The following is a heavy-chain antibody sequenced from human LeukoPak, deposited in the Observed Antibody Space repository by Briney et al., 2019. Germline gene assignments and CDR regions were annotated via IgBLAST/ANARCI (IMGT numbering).Heavy chain of an antibody. CDR3: ARGTRARSSGPPDY. CDR1: GGSFSGYY. J-gene: IGHJ4*02. Sequence: SETLSLTCAVYGGSFSGYYWSWIRQPPGKGLEWIGEINHSGSTNYNPSLKSRVTISVDTSKNQFSLKLSSVTAADTAVYYCARGTRARSSGPPDYWGQGILVTVSS. CDR2: INHSGST. D-gene: IGHD3-22*01. V-gene: IGHV4-34*01.